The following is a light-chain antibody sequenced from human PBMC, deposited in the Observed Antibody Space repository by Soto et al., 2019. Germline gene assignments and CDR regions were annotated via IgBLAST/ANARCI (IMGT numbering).Light chain of an antibody. CDR1: SSNIGAGYD. Sequence: QSVLTQPPSVSGAPGQRVTISCTGSSSNIGAGYDVNWYQQLPGTAPKLLIFGDSNRPSGVPDRFSGSKSGTSASLAITGLQAADEAVYYCQSSDSRLSGSDVFGTGTKLTVL. CDR3: QSSDSRLSGSDV. J-gene: IGLJ1*01. V-gene: IGLV1-40*01. CDR2: GDS.